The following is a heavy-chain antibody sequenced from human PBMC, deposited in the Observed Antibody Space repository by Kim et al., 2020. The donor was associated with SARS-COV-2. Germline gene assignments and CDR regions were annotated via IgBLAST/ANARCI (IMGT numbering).Heavy chain of an antibody. J-gene: IGHJ5*02. V-gene: IGHV1-24*01. CDR2: FDPEDGET. D-gene: IGHD3-10*01. Sequence: ASVKVSCKVSGYNLTELSMHWVRQAPGKGLEWMGGFDPEDGETIYAQKFQGRVTMTEDTSTDTAYMELSSLRSEDTAVYYCAKTYYYGSGNHNWFDPWGQGTLVTVSS. CDR1: GYNLTELS. CDR3: AKTYYYGSGNHNWFDP.